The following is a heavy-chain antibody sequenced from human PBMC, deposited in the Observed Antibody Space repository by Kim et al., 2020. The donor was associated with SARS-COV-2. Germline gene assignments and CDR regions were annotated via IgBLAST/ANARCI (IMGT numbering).Heavy chain of an antibody. CDR2: IYYSGST. J-gene: IGHJ3*02. D-gene: IGHD3-22*01. CDR1: GGSISSYY. CDR3: ARDRYYYDSSGPSKSAFDI. V-gene: IGHV4-59*01. Sequence: SETLSLTCTVSGGSISSYYWSWIRQPPGKGLEWIGYIYYSGSTNYNPSLKSRVTISVDTSKNQFSLKLSSVTAADTAVYYCARDRYYYDSSGPSKSAFDIWGQGTMVTVSS.